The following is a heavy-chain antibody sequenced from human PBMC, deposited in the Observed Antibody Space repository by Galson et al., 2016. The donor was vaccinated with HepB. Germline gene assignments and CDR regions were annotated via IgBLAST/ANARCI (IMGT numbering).Heavy chain of an antibody. CDR1: GYTFTTYA. CDR2: INTNTGNP. Sequence: SVKVSCKASGYTFTTYAVIWVRQAPGQGLEWMGWINTNTGNPTYAQDFTGRFVFSLDTSVSTAYLQISDLKAEDTAVYFCAREAGTVAGPGDYWGQGTLVTVCS. CDR3: AREAGTVAGPGDY. J-gene: IGHJ4*02. V-gene: IGHV7-4-1*02. D-gene: IGHD6-19*01.